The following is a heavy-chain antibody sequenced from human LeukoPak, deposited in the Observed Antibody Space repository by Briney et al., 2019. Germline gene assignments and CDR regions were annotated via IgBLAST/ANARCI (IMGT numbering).Heavy chain of an antibody. Sequence: GGSLRLSCAASGFTFSSYAMSWVRQAPGKGLEWVSAISGSGGSTYYADSVKGRFTISRDNSKNTLYLQMNSLRAEDTAVYYCARIAAAGIGGGTVPIDYWGQGTLVTVSS. CDR3: ARIAAAGIGGGTVPIDY. D-gene: IGHD6-13*01. CDR2: ISGSGGST. J-gene: IGHJ4*02. CDR1: GFTFSSYA. V-gene: IGHV3-23*01.